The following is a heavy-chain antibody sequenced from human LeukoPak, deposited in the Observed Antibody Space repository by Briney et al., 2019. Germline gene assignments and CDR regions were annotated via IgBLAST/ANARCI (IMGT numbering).Heavy chain of an antibody. CDR2: ISSSGST. V-gene: IGHV4-4*07. D-gene: IGHD5-12*01. J-gene: IGHJ4*02. CDR3: ARHTWQWLPFDD. CDR1: GGSISSYY. Sequence: SETLSLTCTVSGGSISSYYWTWIRQPAGKGLECIGRISSSGSTDYNPSLKSRVTMSVDTSKNQFFLKLSSVTAADTAIYYCARHTWQWLPFDDWGRGTQVTISS.